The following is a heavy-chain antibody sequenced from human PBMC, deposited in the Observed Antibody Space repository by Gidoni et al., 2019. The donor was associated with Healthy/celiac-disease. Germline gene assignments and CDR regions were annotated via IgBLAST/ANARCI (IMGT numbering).Heavy chain of an antibody. CDR2: IKSKTDGGTT. CDR1: GFTFSNAW. V-gene: IGHV3-15*01. Sequence: EVQLVESGGGLVKPGGSLRLSCAASGFTFSNAWMRWVRQAPGKGLEWVGRIKSKTDGGTTDYAAPVKGRFTISRDDSKNTLYLQMNSLKTEDTAVYYCTTRDSDYYDSSGYYTEYWGQGTLVTVSS. CDR3: TTRDSDYYDSSGYYTEY. J-gene: IGHJ4*02. D-gene: IGHD3-22*01.